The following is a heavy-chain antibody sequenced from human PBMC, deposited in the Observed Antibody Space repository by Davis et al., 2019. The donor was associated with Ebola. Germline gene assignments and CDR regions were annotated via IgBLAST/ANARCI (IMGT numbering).Heavy chain of an antibody. V-gene: IGHV3-30-3*01. CDR1: GFTFSSYA. Sequence: GESLKISCAASGFTFSSYAMHWVRQAPGKGLEWVAVISYDGSNKYYADSVKGRFTISRDNSKNTLYLQMNSLRAEDTAVYYCARAIYCSSTSCHIWALYYYYGMDVWGQGTTVTVSS. D-gene: IGHD2-2*02. CDR2: ISYDGSNK. J-gene: IGHJ6*02. CDR3: ARAIYCSSTSCHIWALYYYYGMDV.